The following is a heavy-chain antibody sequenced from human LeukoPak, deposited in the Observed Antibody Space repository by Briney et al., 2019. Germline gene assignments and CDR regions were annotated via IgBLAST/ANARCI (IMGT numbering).Heavy chain of an antibody. D-gene: IGHD3-10*01. CDR3: AREFKTYYYGSGSYNWFGP. CDR1: GFTFSSYS. J-gene: IGHJ5*02. CDR2: ISSSSSYI. Sequence: GGSLRLSCAASGFTFSSYSMNWVRQAPVKGLEWVSSISSSSSYIYYADSVKGRFTISRDNAKNSLYLQMNSLRAEDTAVYYCAREFKTYYYGSGSYNWFGPWGQGTLVTVSS. V-gene: IGHV3-21*01.